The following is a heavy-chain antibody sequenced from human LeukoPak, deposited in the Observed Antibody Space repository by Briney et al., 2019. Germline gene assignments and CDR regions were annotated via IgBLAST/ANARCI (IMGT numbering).Heavy chain of an antibody. CDR3: ANERQWLVALDY. CDR1: GFTFNNYA. D-gene: IGHD6-19*01. V-gene: IGHV3-23*01. Sequence: GGSLRLSCAASGFTFNNYALTWVRQTPGKGLECVSAISGDGVSPYYADSVRGRFTISRDNSKNTLYLQMNSLRAEDTAVYYCANERQWLVALDYRGQGTLVTVSS. CDR2: ISGDGVSP. J-gene: IGHJ4*02.